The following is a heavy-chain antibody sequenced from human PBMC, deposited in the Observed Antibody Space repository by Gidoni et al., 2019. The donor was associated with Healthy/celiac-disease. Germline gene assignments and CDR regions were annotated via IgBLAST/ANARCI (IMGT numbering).Heavy chain of an antibody. CDR2: IYYSGST. CDR3: ARGGIAVYYYYYGMDV. D-gene: IGHD6-19*01. J-gene: IGHJ6*02. V-gene: IGHV4-59*01. Sequence: QVQLQESGPGLVKPSETLSLTCTVSGGSLSSYYWSWIRQPPGKGLEWIGYIYYSGSTNYNPSLKSRVTISVDTSKNQFSLKLSSVTAADTAVYYCARGGIAVYYYYYGMDVWGQGTTVTVSS. CDR1: GGSLSSYY.